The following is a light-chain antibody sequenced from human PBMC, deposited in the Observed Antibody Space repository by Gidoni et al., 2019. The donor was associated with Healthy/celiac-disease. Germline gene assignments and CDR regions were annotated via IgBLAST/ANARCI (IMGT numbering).Light chain of an antibody. V-gene: IGKV3-11*01. CDR3: QQRSNWPPWT. CDR1: QSVSSY. J-gene: IGKJ1*01. CDR2: DAS. Sequence: EIVLTQSPATLSLSPGERATLSCRASQSVSSYLAWYQQKPGQAPRLLVYDASNRATGNPARSSGSGSGTDFTLTISSLEPEECAGYYCQQRSNWPPWTCGQGTKVEIK.